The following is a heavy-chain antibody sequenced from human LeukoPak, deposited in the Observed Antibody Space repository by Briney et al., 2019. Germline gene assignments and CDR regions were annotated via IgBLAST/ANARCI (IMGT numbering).Heavy chain of an antibody. D-gene: IGHD6-19*01. CDR1: GGSISSSNW. V-gene: IGHV4-4*02. CDR3: ARDGDIAVAGTGGWFDP. Sequence: SETLSLTCAVSGGSISSSNWWSWVRQPPGKGLEWIGEIYHSGSTNYNPSLKSRVTISVDTSKNQFSLKLSSVTAADTAVYYCARDGDIAVAGTGGWFDPWGQGTLVTVSS. CDR2: IYHSGST. J-gene: IGHJ5*02.